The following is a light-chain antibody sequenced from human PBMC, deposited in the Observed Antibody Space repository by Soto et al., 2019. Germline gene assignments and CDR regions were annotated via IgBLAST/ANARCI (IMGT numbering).Light chain of an antibody. J-gene: IGKJ1*01. V-gene: IGKV3-15*01. CDR3: QQYNNWPPWT. CDR2: GAS. CDR1: QSVSSN. Sequence: EMVITQSPGTLSFSPWEIATLSCRASQSVSSNLAWYQQKPGQAPRLLIYGASTRATGIPARFSGSGSGTEFTLTISSLQSEDFAVYYCQQYNNWPPWTFGQGTKVDIK.